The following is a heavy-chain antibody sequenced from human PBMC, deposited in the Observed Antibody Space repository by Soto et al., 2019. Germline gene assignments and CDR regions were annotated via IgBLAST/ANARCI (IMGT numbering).Heavy chain of an antibody. Sequence: QITLKESGPPLVKPTQTLTLTCTFSGFSITTNGAGVGWIRQPPGKALEWLALIYWDGDKRYSPSLSSRLTITGDTSKNQVVLTMTNMDPMDSATYFCAHRGESVAPRPIEFFDYWGQGTLVTVSS. D-gene: IGHD6-6*01. J-gene: IGHJ4*02. V-gene: IGHV2-5*02. CDR3: AHRGESVAPRPIEFFDY. CDR1: GFSITTNGAG. CDR2: IYWDGDK.